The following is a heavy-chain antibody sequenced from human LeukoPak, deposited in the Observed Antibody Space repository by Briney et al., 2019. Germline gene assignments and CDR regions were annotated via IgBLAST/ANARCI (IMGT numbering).Heavy chain of an antibody. CDR2: ISSSSSTI. CDR1: GFTFSGFS. Sequence: PGGSLRLSCAASGFTFSGFSMNWVRQAPGRGLKWISFISSSSSTIYYADSVKGRFTISRDNAKNSLYLQMNSLRAEDTAVYYCARQSQIDYWGQGTLVTVSS. J-gene: IGHJ4*02. CDR3: ARQSQIDY. V-gene: IGHV3-48*01.